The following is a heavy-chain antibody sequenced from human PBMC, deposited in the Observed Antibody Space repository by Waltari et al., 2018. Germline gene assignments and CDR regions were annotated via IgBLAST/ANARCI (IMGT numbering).Heavy chain of an antibody. Sequence: EVQLVESGGGLVKPGGSLRLSCAASGFTFSSYSLNWVRQAPGKGVEWVSFISSSSSYIFYADSVKGRFTISRDNAKNSLYLQMNSLRAEDTAVYYCARDRLRFLGGNTFDIWGQGTMVTVS. D-gene: IGHD3-3*01. CDR3: ARDRLRFLGGNTFDI. CDR1: GFTFSSYS. CDR2: ISSSSSYI. V-gene: IGHV3-21*01. J-gene: IGHJ3*02.